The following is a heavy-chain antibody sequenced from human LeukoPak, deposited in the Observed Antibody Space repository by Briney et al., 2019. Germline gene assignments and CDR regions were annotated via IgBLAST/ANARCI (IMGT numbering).Heavy chain of an antibody. D-gene: IGHD3-22*01. J-gene: IGHJ4*02. CDR1: GFTFDDYA. CDR3: AKDKGYDSSGYFDY. V-gene: IGHV3-9*01. CDR2: INRNSGSI. Sequence: GGSLRLSCAASGFTFDDYAMNWVRHAPGKGLEWVSGINRNSGSIGYADSVKGRFTISRDNAKNSLYLQMNSLRAEDTALYYCAKDKGYDSSGYFDYWGQGTLVTVSS.